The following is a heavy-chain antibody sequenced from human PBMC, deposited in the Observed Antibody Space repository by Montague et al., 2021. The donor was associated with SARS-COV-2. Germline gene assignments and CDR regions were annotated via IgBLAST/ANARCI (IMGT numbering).Heavy chain of an antibody. V-gene: IGHV4-59*01. D-gene: IGHD2-2*01. J-gene: IGHJ6*02. Sequence: SETLSLTCTVSGGSISSYYWNWIRQSPGKGLEWIGYINYSGSANYNPSLKSRVTISVDTSKNQLSLNLSSVTAADTAVYYCARRGVVVIPAVVEYYYGTDVWGQGTTVTVSS. CDR2: INYSGSA. CDR3: ARRGVVVIPAVVEYYYGTDV. CDR1: GGSISSYY.